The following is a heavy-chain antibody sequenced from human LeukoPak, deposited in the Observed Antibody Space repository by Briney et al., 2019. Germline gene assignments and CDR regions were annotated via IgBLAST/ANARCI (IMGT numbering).Heavy chain of an antibody. CDR2: ISYSGST. CDR1: GGSISSYY. D-gene: IGHD3-10*01. V-gene: IGHV4-59*08. Sequence: SETLSLTCTVSGGSISSYYWSWIRQPPGKGLEWIGYISYSGSTNYNPSLKSRVTISVDTSKNQFSLKLSSVTAADTAVYYCARLPYYYGSGSLYYYGMDVWGQGTTVTVSS. J-gene: IGHJ6*02. CDR3: ARLPYYYGSGSLYYYGMDV.